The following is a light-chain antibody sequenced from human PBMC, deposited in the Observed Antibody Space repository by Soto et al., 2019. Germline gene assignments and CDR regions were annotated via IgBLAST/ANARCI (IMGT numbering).Light chain of an antibody. CDR2: AAS. CDR1: QSVSSK. V-gene: IGKV3-15*01. J-gene: IGKJ2*01. Sequence: EIVMTQSPATLSVSPGERATLSCRASQSVSSKLAWYQQKPGQAPRLLIYAASTRATGIPARFSGSGSGTACPPTITSLPSEDFAVYYCQQYSNWPPYTFGQGTKLEIK. CDR3: QQYSNWPPYT.